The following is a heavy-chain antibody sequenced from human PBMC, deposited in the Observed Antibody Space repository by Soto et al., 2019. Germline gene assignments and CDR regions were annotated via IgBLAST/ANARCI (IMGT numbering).Heavy chain of an antibody. V-gene: IGHV4-34*01. J-gene: IGHJ6*02. Sequence: LSLTCAVYGGSFSGYYWSWIRQPPGKGLEWIGEINHSGSTNYNPSLKSRVTISVDTSKNQFSLKLSSMTAADTAVYYCAWGQGYYYYGMDVWGQGTTVTVSS. D-gene: IGHD3-16*01. CDR3: AWGQGYYYYGMDV. CDR1: GGSFSGYY. CDR2: INHSGST.